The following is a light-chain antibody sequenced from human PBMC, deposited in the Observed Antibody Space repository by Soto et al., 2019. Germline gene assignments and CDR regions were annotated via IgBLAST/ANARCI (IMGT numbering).Light chain of an antibody. V-gene: IGKV3D-15*01. Sequence: VVMTQSPATLSVSPGESATLSCRASQSVGRNLAWYQQKPGQAPRLLLYGASFRATNVTDRFSGRGSGTEFTLTISGLQSDDFAVYYCQQYDKSSPLTFGEGTKVEIK. CDR1: QSVGRN. CDR3: QQYDKSSPLT. CDR2: GAS. J-gene: IGKJ4*01.